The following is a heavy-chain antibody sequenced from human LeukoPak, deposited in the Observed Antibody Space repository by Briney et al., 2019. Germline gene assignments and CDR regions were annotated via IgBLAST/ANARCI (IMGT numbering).Heavy chain of an antibody. V-gene: IGHV3-53*01. CDR2: IYSGGGT. Sequence: GGSVRLSCAASGFTFSSYAMSWVRQAPGKGLEWVSLIYSGGGTYYADSVKGRFTISRDNSRNTLSLQMNSLRAEDTAVYYCTTDGDTAMAGHGYWGQGTLVTVSS. CDR1: GFTFSSYA. CDR3: TTDGDTAMAGHGY. D-gene: IGHD5-18*01. J-gene: IGHJ4*02.